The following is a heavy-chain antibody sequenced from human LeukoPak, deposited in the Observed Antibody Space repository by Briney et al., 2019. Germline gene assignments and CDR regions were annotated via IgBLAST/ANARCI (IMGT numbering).Heavy chain of an antibody. Sequence: PSETLSLTCAVYGGSFSGYYWSWIRQPPGKGLEWIGEINHSGSTNYNPSLKSRVTISVDTSKNQFSLKLSSVTAADTAVYYCARTRGSYYVGYFDYWGQGTLVTVSS. CDR1: GGSFSGYY. J-gene: IGHJ4*02. V-gene: IGHV4-34*01. CDR2: INHSGST. CDR3: ARTRGSYYVGYFDY. D-gene: IGHD1-26*01.